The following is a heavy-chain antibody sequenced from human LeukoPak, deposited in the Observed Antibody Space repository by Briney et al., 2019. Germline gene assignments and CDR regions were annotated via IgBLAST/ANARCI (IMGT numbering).Heavy chain of an antibody. J-gene: IGHJ4*02. CDR1: GGSISSYY. Sequence: PSETLSLTCTVSGGSISSYYWTWIRQPPGKGLEWIGYIHYSGSTNYNPSLKSRVTISVDTSKNQFSLKLSSVTAADTAVYYCAREGYYGSGYYFDYWGQGALVTVSS. V-gene: IGHV4-59*01. CDR2: IHYSGST. D-gene: IGHD3-10*01. CDR3: AREGYYGSGYYFDY.